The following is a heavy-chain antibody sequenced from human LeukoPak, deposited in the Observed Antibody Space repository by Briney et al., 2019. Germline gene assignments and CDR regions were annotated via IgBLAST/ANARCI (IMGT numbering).Heavy chain of an antibody. CDR2: INPNSGGT. V-gene: IGHV1-2*02. D-gene: IGHD3-9*01. Sequence: ASVKVSCKASGYTFTGYYMHWVRQAPGQGLEWMGWINPNSGGTNYAQKFQGRGTMTRDTSISTAYMELSRLRSDDTAVYYCARDRVYYDILTGYYGMDVWGQGTTVTVSS. CDR3: ARDRVYYDILTGYYGMDV. CDR1: GYTFTGYY. J-gene: IGHJ6*02.